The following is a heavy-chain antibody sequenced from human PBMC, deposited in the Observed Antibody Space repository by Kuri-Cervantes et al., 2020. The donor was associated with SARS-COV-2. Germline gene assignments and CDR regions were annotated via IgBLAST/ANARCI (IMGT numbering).Heavy chain of an antibody. Sequence: ETLSLTCAASGFTLSNAWMSWVRQAPGKGLEWVGRIKSKTDGGTTDYAAPVKGRFTISRDDSKNTLYLQMNSLKTEDTAVYYCTTVWELVEWYFDLWGRGTLVTVSS. CDR1: GFTLSNAW. J-gene: IGHJ2*01. CDR2: IKSKTDGGTT. D-gene: IGHD1-26*01. V-gene: IGHV3-15*01. CDR3: TTVWELVEWYFDL.